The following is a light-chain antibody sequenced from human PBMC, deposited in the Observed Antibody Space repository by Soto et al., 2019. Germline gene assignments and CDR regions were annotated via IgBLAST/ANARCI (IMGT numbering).Light chain of an antibody. V-gene: IGKV3-20*01. CDR2: GAS. CDR3: QQYGNSPQT. CDR1: QSVSSN. Sequence: EIVMTPAPAPLSVSPGGRATPSWRASQSVSSNLAWYQQKPGQAPRLLIYGASSRATGIPNRFSGSGSGTDFTLTISRLEPEDFAVYYCQQYGNSPQTFGQGTKVDI. J-gene: IGKJ1*01.